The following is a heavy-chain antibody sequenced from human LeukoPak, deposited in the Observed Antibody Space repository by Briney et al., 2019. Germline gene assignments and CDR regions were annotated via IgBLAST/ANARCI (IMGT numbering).Heavy chain of an antibody. Sequence: PSETLSLTCTVSGGSISSSSYYWGWIRQPPGKGLEWIGSIYYSGSTYYNPSLKSRVTISVDTSKNQFSLKLSSVTAADTAVYYCARDFRGSVDAFDIWGQGTMVPVSS. V-gene: IGHV4-39*07. J-gene: IGHJ3*02. CDR2: IYYSGST. CDR1: GGSISSSSYY. CDR3: ARDFRGSVDAFDI.